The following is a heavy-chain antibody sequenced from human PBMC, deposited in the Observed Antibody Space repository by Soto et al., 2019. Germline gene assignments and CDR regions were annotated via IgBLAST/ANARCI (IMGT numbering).Heavy chain of an antibody. CDR2: IHYRGRT. Sequence: PSETLSLTCTVSGYSISSGYYWGWIRQHPGKGLEWIGYIHYRGRTSYNPSLQSRASISLDTSGHHFSLELTSVTAADTAVYYCARCRDAFGFDSWGQGTLVTVSS. CDR1: GYSISSGYY. V-gene: IGHV4-31*03. D-gene: IGHD2-15*01. CDR3: ARCRDAFGFDS. J-gene: IGHJ4*02.